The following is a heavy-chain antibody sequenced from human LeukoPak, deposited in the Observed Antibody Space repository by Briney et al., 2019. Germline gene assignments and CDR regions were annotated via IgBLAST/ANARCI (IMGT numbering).Heavy chain of an antibody. J-gene: IGHJ2*01. D-gene: IGHD1-7*01. V-gene: IGHV3-11*05. Sequence: GGSLRLSCAASGFTFSDSYMSWIRQAPGKGLEWVSYISGSSTCTNFADSVRGRFTISRDNAKNTLYLQMNGLRAEDTAVYYCARGRELLGWYFDLWGRGTLVTVSS. CDR3: ARGRELLGWYFDL. CDR2: ISGSSTCT. CDR1: GFTFSDSY.